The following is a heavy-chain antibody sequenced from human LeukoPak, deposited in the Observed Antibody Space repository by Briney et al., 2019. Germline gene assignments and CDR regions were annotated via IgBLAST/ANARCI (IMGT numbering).Heavy chain of an antibody. CDR1: GGSISGTNW. D-gene: IGHD3-10*01. CDR2: IYHSGST. V-gene: IGHV4-4*02. Sequence: SGTLSLTRGVSGGSISGTNWWSWVRQPPGKGLEWIGEIYHSGSTNYNPSLKSRVTISVDKSKNQFSLKLSSVTAADTAVYYCAVGGVYLRGGAEAFDIWGQGTMVTVSS. CDR3: AVGGVYLRGGAEAFDI. J-gene: IGHJ3*02.